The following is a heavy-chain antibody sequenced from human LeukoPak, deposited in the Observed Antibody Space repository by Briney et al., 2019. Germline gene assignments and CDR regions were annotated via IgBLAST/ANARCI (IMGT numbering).Heavy chain of an antibody. CDR1: GYTLSSYW. D-gene: IGHD3-3*01. CDR2: IYPGDSDT. CDR3: AGQNDFRLDY. Sequence: GESLKISCKGSGYTLSSYWIGWVRQMPGKGLEWMGIIYPGDSDTRYSPSLQGQVTISVDTSIGTAYLQWSSLKASDTAIYYCAGQNDFRLDYWGQGTLVTVSS. J-gene: IGHJ4*02. V-gene: IGHV5-51*01.